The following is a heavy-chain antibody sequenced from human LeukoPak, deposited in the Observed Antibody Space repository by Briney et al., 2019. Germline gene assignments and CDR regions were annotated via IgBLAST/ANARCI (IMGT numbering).Heavy chain of an antibody. Sequence: SETLSLTCAVYGGSFSGYYWSWIRPPPGKGLEWIGEIYHSGSTNYNPSLKSRVTISVDKSKNQFSLKLSSVTAADTAVYYCARIQYRDYVPEYYFDYWGQGTLVTVSS. CDR1: GGSFSGYY. CDR2: IYHSGST. D-gene: IGHD4-17*01. CDR3: ARIQYRDYVPEYYFDY. V-gene: IGHV4-34*01. J-gene: IGHJ4*02.